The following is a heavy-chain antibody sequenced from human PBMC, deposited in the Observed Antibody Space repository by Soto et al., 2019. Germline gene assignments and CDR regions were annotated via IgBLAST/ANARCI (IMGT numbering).Heavy chain of an antibody. CDR2: IYYSGST. CDR3: ATQEVGGSYVYTFDP. D-gene: IGHD1-26*01. CDR1: GGSITSSSYY. Sequence: QLHLRESGPGLVKPSETLSLTCTVSGGSITSSSYYWGWIRRPPGKGLEWIGSIYYSGSTYYNPSLKSRVTISVDTSKNQFFLKLSSVTAADTAVYYCATQEVGGSYVYTFDPWGQGTLVTVSS. J-gene: IGHJ5*02. V-gene: IGHV4-39*01.